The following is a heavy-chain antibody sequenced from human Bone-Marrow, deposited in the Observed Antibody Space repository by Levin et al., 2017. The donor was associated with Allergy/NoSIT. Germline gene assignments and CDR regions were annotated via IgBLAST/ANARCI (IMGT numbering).Heavy chain of an antibody. J-gene: IGHJ6*02. CDR1: GFTFSSYW. CDR2: IKQDGSEK. Sequence: GESLKISCAASGFTFSSYWMSWVRQAPGKGLEWVANIKQDGSEKYYVDSVKGRFTISRDNAKNSLYLQMNSLRAEDTAVYYCARVDCSGGSCYSRKLQTYYYDSRGPEPTMPYYYYGMDVWGQGTTVTVSS. CDR3: ARVDCSGGSCYSRKLQTYYYDSRGPEPTMPYYYYGMDV. V-gene: IGHV3-7*01. D-gene: IGHD2-15*01.